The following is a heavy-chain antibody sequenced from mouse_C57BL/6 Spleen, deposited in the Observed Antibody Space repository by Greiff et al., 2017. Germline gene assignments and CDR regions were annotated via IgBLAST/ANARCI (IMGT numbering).Heavy chain of an antibody. J-gene: IGHJ1*03. V-gene: IGHV1-69*01. CDR2: IDPSDSYT. Sequence: VKLQQPGAELVMPGASVKLSCKASGYTFTSYWMHWVKQRPGQGLEWIGEIDPSDSYTNYNQKFKGKSTLTVDKSSSTAYMQLSSLTSEDSAVYYCARSGYYGSSPLGYFDVWGTGTTVTVSS. D-gene: IGHD1-1*01. CDR1: GYTFTSYW. CDR3: ARSGYYGSSPLGYFDV.